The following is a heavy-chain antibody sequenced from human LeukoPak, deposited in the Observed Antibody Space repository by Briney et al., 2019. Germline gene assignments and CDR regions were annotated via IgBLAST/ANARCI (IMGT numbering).Heavy chain of an antibody. CDR3: ARDFYILTGYYRDNWNDGRFDY. V-gene: IGHV4-34*01. CDR2: INHSGST. Sequence: SETLSLTCAVYGGSFSGYYWSWIRQPPGKGLEWIGEINHSGSTNYNPSLKSRVTISVDTSKNQFSLKLSSVTAADTAVYYCARDFYILTGYYRDNWNDGRFDYWGQGTLVTVSS. CDR1: GGSFSGYY. J-gene: IGHJ4*02. D-gene: IGHD3-9*01.